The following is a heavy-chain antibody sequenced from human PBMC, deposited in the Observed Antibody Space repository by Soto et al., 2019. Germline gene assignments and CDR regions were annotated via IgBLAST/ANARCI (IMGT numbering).Heavy chain of an antibody. J-gene: IGHJ3*02. CDR1: GGIFSTYA. CDR2: IIPIFGTA. D-gene: IGHD3-3*01. CDR3: AREIFGVIISGGRDAFDI. V-gene: IGHV1-69*13. Sequence: GASVKVSCKASGGIFSTYAISWVRQAPGQGLEWMGGIIPIFGTAKYAQKFQGRVTITADESTSTAYMELSSLRSEDTAVYYCAREIFGVIISGGRDAFDIWGQGTMVTVSS.